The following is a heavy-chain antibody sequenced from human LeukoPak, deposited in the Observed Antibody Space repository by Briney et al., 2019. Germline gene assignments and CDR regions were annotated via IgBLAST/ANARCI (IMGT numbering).Heavy chain of an antibody. CDR2: INSDGSST. CDR1: GFTFSSYW. V-gene: IGHV3-74*01. CDR3: ARVLAAAGRNGLVDY. D-gene: IGHD6-13*01. Sequence: GGSLRLSCAASGFTFSSYWMHWVRQAPGKGLVWVSRINSDGSSTSYADSVKGRFTISRDNAKNTLYLQMNSLRAEDTAVYYCARVLAAAGRNGLVDYWGQGTLVTVSS. J-gene: IGHJ4*02.